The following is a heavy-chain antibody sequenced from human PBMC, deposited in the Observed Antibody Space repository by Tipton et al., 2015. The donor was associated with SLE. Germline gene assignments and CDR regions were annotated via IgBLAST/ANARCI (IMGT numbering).Heavy chain of an antibody. CDR2: INHSGST. V-gene: IGHV4-34*01. Sequence: TLSLTCAVYGGSFSGYYWSWIRQPPGKGLEWIGEINHSGSTNYSPSLKSRVTISVDTSKNQFSLKLSSVTAADTAVYYCARDADYSKVLDYWGQGTLVTVSS. CDR1: GGSFSGYY. CDR3: ARDADYSKVLDY. J-gene: IGHJ4*02. D-gene: IGHD4-11*01.